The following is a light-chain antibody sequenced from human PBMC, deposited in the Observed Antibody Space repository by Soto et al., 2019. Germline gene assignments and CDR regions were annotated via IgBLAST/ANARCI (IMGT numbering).Light chain of an antibody. Sequence: IVLTQSQGTLSLSPGERGTLSWGASQGVSRKLAWYEQKPGQATRLLIYGASTRATGIPARFNGSGSGTDCTITISRLEPEDVPVYYGQQFGSSPWTFGQGTKVDI. V-gene: IGKV3-20*01. CDR2: GAS. J-gene: IGKJ1*01. CDR1: QGVSRK. CDR3: QQFGSSPWT.